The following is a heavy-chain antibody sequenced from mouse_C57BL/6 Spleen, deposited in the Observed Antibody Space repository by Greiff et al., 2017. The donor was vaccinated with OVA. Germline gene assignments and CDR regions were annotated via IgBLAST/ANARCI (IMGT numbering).Heavy chain of an antibody. D-gene: IGHD1-1*01. V-gene: IGHV1-15*01. CDR1: GYTFTDYE. J-gene: IGHJ2*01. CDR2: IDPETGGT. Sequence: VQLQQSGAELVRPGASVTLSCKASGYTFTDYEMHWVKQTPVHGLEWIGAIDPETGGTAYNQKFKGKAILTADKSSSTAYMELRSLTSEDSAVYYCTGLYYYGSSFDYWGQGTTLTVSS. CDR3: TGLYYYGSSFDY.